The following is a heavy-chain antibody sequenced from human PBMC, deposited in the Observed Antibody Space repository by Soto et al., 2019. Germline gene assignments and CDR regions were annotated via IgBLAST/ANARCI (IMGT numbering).Heavy chain of an antibody. Sequence: GGSLRLSCAASGLTFSSYGMTWVRLAPGRGLDYVSAISPSGDRTWYADSVKGRFTISRDNSKNTLYLQMNGLRAEDTAIYYCAKTPRGVDRGDWYFDVWGRGTLV. CDR3: AKTPRGVDRGDWYFDV. CDR1: GLTFSSYG. CDR2: ISPSGDRT. D-gene: IGHD3-10*01. V-gene: IGHV3-23*01. J-gene: IGHJ2*01.